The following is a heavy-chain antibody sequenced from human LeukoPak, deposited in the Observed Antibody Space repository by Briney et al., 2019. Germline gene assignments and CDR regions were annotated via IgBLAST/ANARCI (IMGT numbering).Heavy chain of an antibody. CDR2: IDYDSSHI. D-gene: IGHD3-9*01. V-gene: IGHV3-21*01. CDR1: GFTFSTSA. J-gene: IGHJ4*02. CDR3: TRNPLRYLRVGHYDY. Sequence: GGSLRLSCPASGFTFSTSAMNWVRQVPGKGLEGVSSIDYDSSHIYYAASVRGRFTISRDNARNSVYLQMDSLRVEDTAVYYCTRNPLRYLRVGHYDYWGQGTLVAVSS.